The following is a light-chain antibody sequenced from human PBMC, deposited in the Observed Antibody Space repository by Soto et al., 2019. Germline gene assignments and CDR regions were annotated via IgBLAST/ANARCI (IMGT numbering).Light chain of an antibody. J-gene: IGKJ4*01. Sequence: DIQMTQSPSSLSASVGDSVSISCRASQNIGSYLNWYQHKPGKAPKILISGTSTLQTGVPPRFSGSGSGIHFTLTISSLQPEDVATYYCQYLNSFPLSFGGGTKVEIK. CDR3: QYLNSFPLS. V-gene: IGKV1-39*01. CDR1: QNIGSY. CDR2: GTS.